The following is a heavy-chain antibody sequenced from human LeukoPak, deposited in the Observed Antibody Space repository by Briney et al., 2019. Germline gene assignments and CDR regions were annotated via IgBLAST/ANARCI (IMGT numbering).Heavy chain of an antibody. CDR3: AXDRINMMVLGHDSGLDR. CDR2: VSYDGSHK. V-gene: IGHV3-30*03. D-gene: IGHD3-22*01. CDR1: GFSLNEYG. J-gene: IGHJ5*02. Sequence: GGSLRLSCVGSGFSLNEYGIHWVRQAPGKGLEWVAVVSYDGSHKYYADSVKGRFTISRDTSSDTVSLQMNSLRVEDTAFYYCAXDRINMMVLGHDSGLDRWGQGTLVTVSS.